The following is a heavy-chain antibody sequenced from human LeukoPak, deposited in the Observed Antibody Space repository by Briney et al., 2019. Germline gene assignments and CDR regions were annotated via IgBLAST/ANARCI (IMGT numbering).Heavy chain of an antibody. CDR2: IYYSGST. CDR3: ARVGVDDSGNIIKYFFDY. Sequence: PSETLSLTCTVSGGSISSYYWSWIRQPPGKGLEWIGYIYYSGSTNYNPSLKSRVTISVDTSKNQFSLKLSPVTAADTAVYCCARVGVDDSGNIIKYFFDYWGQGTLVTVSS. V-gene: IGHV4-59*01. D-gene: IGHD4-23*01. CDR1: GGSISSYY. J-gene: IGHJ4*02.